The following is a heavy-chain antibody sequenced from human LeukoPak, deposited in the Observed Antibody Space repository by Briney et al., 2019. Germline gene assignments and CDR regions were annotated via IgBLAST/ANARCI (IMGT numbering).Heavy chain of an antibody. D-gene: IGHD6-19*01. CDR3: AKDLRMVAVSTNRDY. V-gene: IGHV3-23*01. J-gene: IGHJ4*02. Sequence: GGSLRLSCVASGFTFSSCAMSWVRQAPGKGLEWVSAISGSGGSTYYADSVKGRFTISRDNSKNTLYLQMNSLRAEDTAVYYCAKDLRMVAVSTNRDYWGQGTLVTVSS. CDR1: GFTFSSCA. CDR2: ISGSGGST.